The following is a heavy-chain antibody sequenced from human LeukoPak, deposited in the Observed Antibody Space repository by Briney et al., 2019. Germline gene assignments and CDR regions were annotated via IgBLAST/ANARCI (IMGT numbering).Heavy chain of an antibody. J-gene: IGHJ4*02. Sequence: SETLSLTCTVSGGSISTYYWSWIRQPPGKGLEWIGSIYYSGSTYYNPSLKSRVTISVDTSKNQFSLKLSSVTAADTAVYYCARGLCSGGYCYYFDLGGQGTLVTVST. D-gene: IGHD2-15*01. CDR1: GGSISTYY. CDR2: IYYSGST. V-gene: IGHV4-59*12. CDR3: ARGLCSGGYCYYFDL.